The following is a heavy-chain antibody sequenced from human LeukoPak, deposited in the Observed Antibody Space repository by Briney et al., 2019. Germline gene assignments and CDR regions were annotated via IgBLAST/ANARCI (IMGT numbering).Heavy chain of an antibody. CDR2: IYYSGST. D-gene: IGHD3-22*01. Sequence: SETLSLTCTVSGGSISSSSYYWGWIRQPPGKGLEWIGSIYYSGSTYYNPSLKSRVTISVDTSKNQFSLKLSSVSAADTAVHYCASQAFSSSWYSQYWGQGTLVTVSS. J-gene: IGHJ1*01. V-gene: IGHV4-39*07. CDR1: GGSISSSSYY. CDR3: ASQAFSSSWYSQY.